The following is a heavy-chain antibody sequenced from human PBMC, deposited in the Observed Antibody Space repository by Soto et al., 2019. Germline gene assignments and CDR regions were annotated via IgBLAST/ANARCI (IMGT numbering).Heavy chain of an antibody. CDR1: GGTFSSYA. J-gene: IGHJ4*02. Sequence: ASVKVSCKASGGTFSSYAISWVRQAPGQGLEWMGGIIPIFGTANYAQKFQGRVTITADKSTSTAYMALSSLRSEDTAVYYCASGGVEMDTTNGHYYFDYWGQGTPVTVPS. CDR3: ASGGVEMDTTNGHYYFDY. CDR2: IIPIFGTA. V-gene: IGHV1-69*06. D-gene: IGHD5-18*01.